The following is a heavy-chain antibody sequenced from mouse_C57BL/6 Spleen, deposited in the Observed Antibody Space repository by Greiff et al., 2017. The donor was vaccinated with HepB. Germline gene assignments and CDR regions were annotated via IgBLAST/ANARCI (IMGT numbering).Heavy chain of an antibody. J-gene: IGHJ2*01. Sequence: VRLVESGPELVKPGASVKISCKASGYAFSSSWMNWVKQRPGKGLEWIGRIYPGDGDTNYNGKFKGKATLTADKSSSTAYMQLSSLTSEDCAVYFCARTYGYGGDYFDYWGQGTTLTVSS. CDR1: GYAFSSSW. V-gene: IGHV1-82*01. CDR3: ARTYGYGGDYFDY. D-gene: IGHD2-2*01. CDR2: IYPGDGDT.